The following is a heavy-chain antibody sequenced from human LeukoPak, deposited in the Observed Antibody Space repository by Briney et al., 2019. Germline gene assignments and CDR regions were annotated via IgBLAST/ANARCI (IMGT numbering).Heavy chain of an antibody. CDR3: AKGVRITMVRGAFDI. V-gene: IGHV3-9*01. CDR2: ITWNSGSI. Sequence: GGSLRLSCAASGFTFDDYAMHWVRQAPGKGLEWVSGITWNSGSIVYADSVKGRFTISRDNAKNSLYLQMNSLRAEDTALYYCAKGVRITMVRGAFDIWGQGTMVTVSS. J-gene: IGHJ3*02. D-gene: IGHD3-10*01. CDR1: GFTFDDYA.